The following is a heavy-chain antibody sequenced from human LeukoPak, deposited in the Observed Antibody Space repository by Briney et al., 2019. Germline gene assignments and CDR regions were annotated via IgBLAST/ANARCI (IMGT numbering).Heavy chain of an antibody. V-gene: IGHV3-21*01. J-gene: IGHJ4*02. CDR3: VRDGIDYGDYFFDF. Sequence: GGSLGLSCAASGFSFSDFIMNWVRQAPGKGLEWVSSITSTSSYIYYADSVKGRFTISRDDAKNSLFLQMNSLRAEDTAVYYCVRDGIDYGDYFFDFWGQGTLVTVSS. CDR1: GFSFSDFI. D-gene: IGHD4-17*01. CDR2: ITSTSSYI.